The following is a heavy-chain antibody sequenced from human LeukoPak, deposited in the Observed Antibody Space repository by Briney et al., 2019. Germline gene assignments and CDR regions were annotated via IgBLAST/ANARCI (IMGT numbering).Heavy chain of an antibody. V-gene: IGHV3-7*01. Sequence: PGGSLRLSCAASGFTFSRHWMTWVRQAPGKGLEWVANIKEDGSEQYYVDSIKGRFTISRDNAKNSLYLQMSSLRAEDTAIYYCVRETVSVTTDFDYWGQGTLVTVSS. CDR1: GFTFSRHW. CDR3: VRETVSVTTDFDY. CDR2: IKEDGSEQ. J-gene: IGHJ4*02. D-gene: IGHD5-18*01.